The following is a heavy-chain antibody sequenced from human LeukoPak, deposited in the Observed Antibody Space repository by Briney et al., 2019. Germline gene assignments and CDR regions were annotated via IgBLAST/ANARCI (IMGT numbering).Heavy chain of an antibody. CDR2: IIPILGIA. CDR3: ARDRSVAAAGTGDYYYYGMDV. V-gene: IGHV1-69*04. J-gene: IGHJ6*02. D-gene: IGHD6-13*01. Sequence: ASVKVSCKASGYTFTSYGISWVRQAPGQGLEWMGRIIPILGIANYAQKFQGRVTITADKSTSTAYMELSSLRSEDTAVYYCARDRSVAAAGTGDYYYYGMDVWGQGTTVTVSS. CDR1: GYTFTSYG.